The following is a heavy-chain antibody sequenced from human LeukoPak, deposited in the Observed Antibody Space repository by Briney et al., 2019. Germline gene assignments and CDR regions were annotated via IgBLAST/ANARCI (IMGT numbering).Heavy chain of an antibody. D-gene: IGHD4-17*01. J-gene: IGHJ3*02. CDR3: ARVLSTGGHDAFDI. CDR2: INPNSGGT. V-gene: IGHV1-2*02. Sequence: GASVKVSCKASGYTFTGYYMHWVRQAPGQGLEWMGWINPNSGGTNYAQKFQGRVTMTRDTSISTAYMELSRLRSDDTAVYYCARVLSTGGHDAFDIWGQGTMVTVSS. CDR1: GYTFTGYY.